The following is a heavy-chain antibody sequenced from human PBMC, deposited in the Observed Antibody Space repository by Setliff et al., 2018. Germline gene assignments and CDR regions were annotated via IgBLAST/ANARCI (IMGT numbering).Heavy chain of an antibody. V-gene: IGHV4-34*01. J-gene: IGHJ6*03. Sequence: SETLSLTCAVYGGSFSGYYWSWIRQPPGKGLEWIGEINHSGSTNYNPSLKSRVIISVDTSKNQFSLKLSSVTAADTAVYYCARVRRVVIAYYYYMDVWGKGTTVTVSS. CDR3: ARVRRVVIAYYYYMDV. CDR2: INHSGST. D-gene: IGHD2-21*01. CDR1: GGSFSGYY.